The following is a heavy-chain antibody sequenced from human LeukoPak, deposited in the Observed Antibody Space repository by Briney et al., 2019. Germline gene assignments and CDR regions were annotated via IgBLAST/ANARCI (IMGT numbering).Heavy chain of an antibody. CDR2: ISSSGSTI. CDR3: ARRYDFWSGYCGWFDP. CDR1: GFTFSDYY. D-gene: IGHD3-3*01. J-gene: IGHJ5*02. Sequence: GGSLRLSCAASGFTFSDYYMSWIRQAPGKGLEWVSYISSSGSTIYYADSVKGRFTISRDNAKNSLYLQMNNLRPEDTAFYYCARRYDFWSGYCGWFDPWGQGTLVTVSS. V-gene: IGHV3-11*04.